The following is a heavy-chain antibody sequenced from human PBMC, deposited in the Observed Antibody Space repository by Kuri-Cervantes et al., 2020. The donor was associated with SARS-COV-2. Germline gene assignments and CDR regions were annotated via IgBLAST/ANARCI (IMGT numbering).Heavy chain of an antibody. CDR2: IFYSGST. CDR1: SGSHSSGDYY. V-gene: IGHV4-30-4*08. CDR3: ARELPQDAFDI. D-gene: IGHD4-23*01. J-gene: IGHJ3*02. Sequence: SESMSPTCTVSSGSHSSGDYYWSWTREPPGKGLEWIGYIFYSGSTHYNPSVKSRVTRSVDTSKNQFTLKLSSVTAADTAVYYCARELPQDAFDIWGQGTMVTVSS.